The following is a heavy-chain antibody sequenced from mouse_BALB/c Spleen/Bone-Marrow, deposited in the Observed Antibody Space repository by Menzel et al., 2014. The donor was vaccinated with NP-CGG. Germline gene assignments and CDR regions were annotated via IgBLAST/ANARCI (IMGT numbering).Heavy chain of an antibody. CDR1: GYTFTSYW. V-gene: IGHV1-7*01. J-gene: IGHJ1*01. CDR3: ARDWYFDV. CDR2: INPSTGYT. Sequence: VHLVESGAELAKPGASVKMSCKASGYTFTSYWMHWVKQRPGQGLEWIGYINPSTGYTEYNQKFKDEATLTADKSSSTAYMQLSSLTSEDSAVYYCARDWYFDVWGAGTTVTVSS.